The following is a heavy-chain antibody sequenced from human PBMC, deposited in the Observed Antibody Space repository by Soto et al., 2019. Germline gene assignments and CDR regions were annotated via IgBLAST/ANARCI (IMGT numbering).Heavy chain of an antibody. J-gene: IGHJ4*02. CDR1: GGSISGGGYS. V-gene: IGHV4-30-2*01. Sequence: SETLSLTCAVYGGSISGGGYSWSWIRQPPGKGLEWIEYIYQSGSTYYNPSLKSRVTISVDRSKSQFSLKLSSVTAADTAVYYCARRGYYDSSGFFDYWGQGTLVTVSS. CDR2: IYQSGST. CDR3: ARRGYYDSSGFFDY. D-gene: IGHD3-22*01.